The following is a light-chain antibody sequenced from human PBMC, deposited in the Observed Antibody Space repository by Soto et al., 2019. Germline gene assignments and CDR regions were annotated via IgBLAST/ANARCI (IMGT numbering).Light chain of an antibody. J-gene: IGKJ2*01. Sequence: EIVMTQSPATLSVSPGERATLSCRASQSVTSNLAWYQQKPGQAPRLLISGASTRATGIPGRFSGSGSGTEFTLTISSLQSEDFAVYYCQQYNNWPRAFCQGTKLEIK. V-gene: IGKV3-15*01. CDR1: QSVTSN. CDR2: GAS. CDR3: QQYNNWPRA.